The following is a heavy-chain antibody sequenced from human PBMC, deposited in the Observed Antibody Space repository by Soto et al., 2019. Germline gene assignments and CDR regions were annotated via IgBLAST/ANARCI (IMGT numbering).Heavy chain of an antibody. Sequence: PGGSLRLSCAASGFTFSSYWMHWVRQAPGKGLVWVSRINSEGSNTSYADSVKGRFTISRDNAKNTLYLQMNSLRAEDTAVYYCVRTSLVVAAATREDYWGQGTLVTVSS. J-gene: IGHJ4*02. D-gene: IGHD2-15*01. V-gene: IGHV3-74*01. CDR3: VRTSLVVAAATREDY. CDR1: GFTFSSYW. CDR2: INSEGSNT.